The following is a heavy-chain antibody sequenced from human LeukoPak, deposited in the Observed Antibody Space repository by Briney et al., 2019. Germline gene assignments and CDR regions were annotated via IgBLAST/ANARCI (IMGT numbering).Heavy chain of an antibody. Sequence: SETLSLTCSVSGDSISTSSSYWGWIRQPPGKGLEWIGSIYYSGSTYYNPSLKSRVTISVDTSKNQFSLKLSSVTAADTAVYYCARSARLMIVFDYWGQGTLVTVSS. D-gene: IGHD3-22*01. CDR3: ARSARLMIVFDY. CDR2: IYYSGST. V-gene: IGHV4-39*07. CDR1: GDSISTSSSY. J-gene: IGHJ4*02.